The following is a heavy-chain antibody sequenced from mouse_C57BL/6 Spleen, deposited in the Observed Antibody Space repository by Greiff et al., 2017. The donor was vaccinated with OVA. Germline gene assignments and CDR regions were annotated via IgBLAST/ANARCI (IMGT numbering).Heavy chain of an antibody. J-gene: IGHJ2*01. D-gene: IGHD2-4*01. CDR3: TKKSDYDDYYFDD. Sequence: VQLQQSGAELVRPGASVTLSCKASGYTFTDYEMHWVKQTPVHGLEWIGAIDPETGGTAYNQKFKGKAILTADKSSSTAYMELRSLTSEDSAVYYCTKKSDYDDYYFDDWGQGTTLTVSS. CDR2: IDPETGGT. V-gene: IGHV1-15*01. CDR1: GYTFTDYE.